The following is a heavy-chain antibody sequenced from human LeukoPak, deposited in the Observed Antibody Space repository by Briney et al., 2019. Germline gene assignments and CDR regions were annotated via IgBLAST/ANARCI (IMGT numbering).Heavy chain of an antibody. CDR1: GGSFSGYY. D-gene: IGHD3-3*01. CDR2: INHSGST. Sequence: SETLSLTCAVYGGSFSGYYWSWIRQPLGKGLEWIGEINHSGSTNYNPSLKSRVTISVDTSKNQFSLKLSSVTAADTAVYYCARVLERFLEWYTTTYNWFDHWGQGTLVTVSS. J-gene: IGHJ5*02. CDR3: ARVLERFLEWYTTTYNWFDH. V-gene: IGHV4-34*01.